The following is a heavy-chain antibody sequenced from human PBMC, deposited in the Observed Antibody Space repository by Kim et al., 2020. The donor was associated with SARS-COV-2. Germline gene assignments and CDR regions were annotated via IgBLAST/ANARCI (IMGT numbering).Heavy chain of an antibody. Sequence: TKYSQKFQGRVTITRDTSASTAYMELSSLRSEDTAVHYCASGKGTEAPPPWGQGTLVTVSS. CDR3: ASGKGTEAPPP. D-gene: IGHD1-1*01. CDR2: T. V-gene: IGHV1-3*01. J-gene: IGHJ5*02.